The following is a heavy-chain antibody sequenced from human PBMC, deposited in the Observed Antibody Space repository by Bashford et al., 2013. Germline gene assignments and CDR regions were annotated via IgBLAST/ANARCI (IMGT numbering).Heavy chain of an antibody. J-gene: IGHJ4*02. V-gene: IGHV3-21*01. CDR2: ISSSSSYI. D-gene: IGHD2-2*02. Sequence: VRQAPGKGLEWVSSISSSSSYIYYADSVKGRFTISRDNAKNSLYLQMNSLRAEDTAVYYCASIPQLLYGDWYFDYWGQGTLVTVSS. CDR3: ASIPQLLYGDWYFDY.